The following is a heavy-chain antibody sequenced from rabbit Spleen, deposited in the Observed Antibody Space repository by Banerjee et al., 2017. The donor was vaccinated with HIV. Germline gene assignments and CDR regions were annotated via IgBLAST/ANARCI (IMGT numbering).Heavy chain of an antibody. CDR2: IDVGSSGFS. D-gene: IGHD1-1*01. V-gene: IGHV1S40*01. CDR1: GVSFSFSSY. CDR3: ARDTSSSFSSYGMDL. Sequence: EESGGGLVKPGASLTLTCTASGVSFSFSSYMCWVRQAPGKGLEWIACIDVGSSGFSYFATWAKGRFTISETSSTTVTLQVTRLTAADTATYFCARDTSSSFSSYGMDLWGQGTLVTVS. J-gene: IGHJ6*01.